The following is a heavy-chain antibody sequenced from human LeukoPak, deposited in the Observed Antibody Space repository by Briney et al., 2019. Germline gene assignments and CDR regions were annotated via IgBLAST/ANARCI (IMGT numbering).Heavy chain of an antibody. CDR2: ISSSGNT. Sequence: SETLSLTCAVYGGSFSGYYWGWIRQPPGKGLEWIGGISSSGNTYYNPSLKSRITISIDTSKNHFSLKLSSVSAADTAVYYCARLGAGPTYYDFWSGYSSFYFDYWGQGTLVTVSS. CDR3: ARLGAGPTYYDFWSGYSSFYFDY. D-gene: IGHD3-3*01. J-gene: IGHJ4*02. V-gene: IGHV4-34*01. CDR1: GGSFSGYY.